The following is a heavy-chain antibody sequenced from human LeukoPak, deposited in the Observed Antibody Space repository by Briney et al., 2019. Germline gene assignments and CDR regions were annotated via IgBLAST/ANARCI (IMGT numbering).Heavy chain of an antibody. J-gene: IGHJ4*02. CDR2: ISVYNGNT. CDR1: GYTFANFG. D-gene: IGHD2-2*02. V-gene: IGHV1-18*01. Sequence: PLASVKVSCKASGYTFANFGITWVRQAPGQGLEWMGWISVYNGNTIYAQNLQGRVTLTTDTSTSTAYMELRSLRSDDTALYYCARTCSSSSCYMVHWGQGTLVTVSS. CDR3: ARTCSSSSCYMVH.